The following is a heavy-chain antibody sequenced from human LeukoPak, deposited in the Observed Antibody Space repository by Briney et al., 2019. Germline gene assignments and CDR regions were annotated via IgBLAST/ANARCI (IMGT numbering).Heavy chain of an antibody. V-gene: IGHV3-23*01. Sequence: GSLRLSCAASGFTFSNYAVSWVRQAPGKGLEWVSAISGRGDNTYYADSVRGRFTISRDNSKNTLYLQMNSLRAEDTAVYYCARDTSAFLTGYYYMDVWGQGTLVTVSS. CDR3: ARDTSAFLTGYYYMDV. CDR1: GFTFSNYA. J-gene: IGHJ6*03. CDR2: ISGRGDNT. D-gene: IGHD2-2*01.